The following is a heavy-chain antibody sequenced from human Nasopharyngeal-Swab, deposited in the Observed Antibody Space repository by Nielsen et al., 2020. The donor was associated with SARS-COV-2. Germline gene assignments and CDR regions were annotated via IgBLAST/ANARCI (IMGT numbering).Heavy chain of an antibody. CDR3: ASGGSGVFGVVIYAFDI. Sequence: ALVKVSCKVSGYTLTVLPIHWVRQAPGKGLEWMGTVVPEDGEPIYAQNFQGRVTMTEDTSTYTAYLELSSLRSEDTAVYYCASGGSGVFGVVIYAFDIWGPGTLVTVSS. J-gene: IGHJ3*02. V-gene: IGHV1-24*01. D-gene: IGHD3-3*01. CDR2: VVPEDGEP. CDR1: GYTLTVLP.